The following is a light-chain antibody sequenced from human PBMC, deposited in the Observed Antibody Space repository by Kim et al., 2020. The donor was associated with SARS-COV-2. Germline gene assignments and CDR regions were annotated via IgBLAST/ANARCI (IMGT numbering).Light chain of an antibody. Sequence: GQSVTISCTGTSSDIGGHNYVSWYQHHPGTAPKLMICGVTRRPSGVPDRFSGSKSGNTASLTIFGLQAEDEADYYCCSFAGSYILIFGGGTQLTVL. CDR1: SSDIGGHNY. CDR3: CSFAGSYILI. CDR2: GVT. V-gene: IGLV2-11*01. J-gene: IGLJ2*01.